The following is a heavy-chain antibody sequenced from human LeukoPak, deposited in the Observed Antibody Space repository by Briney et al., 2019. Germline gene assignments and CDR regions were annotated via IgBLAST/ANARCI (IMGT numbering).Heavy chain of an antibody. Sequence: ASVKVSCKASGYTFTSYAMNWVRQAPGQGLEWMGWINTNTGNPTYAQGFTGRFVFSLDTSVSTAYLQISSLKAEDTAVYYCARLASGTTVRAFDIWGQGTMVTVSS. CDR3: ARLASGTTVRAFDI. CDR1: GYTFTSYA. CDR2: INTNTGNP. V-gene: IGHV7-4-1*02. J-gene: IGHJ3*02. D-gene: IGHD2/OR15-2a*01.